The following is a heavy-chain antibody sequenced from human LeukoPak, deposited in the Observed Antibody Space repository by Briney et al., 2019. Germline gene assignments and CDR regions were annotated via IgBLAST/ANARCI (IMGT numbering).Heavy chain of an antibody. CDR3: ARDLIFCSSTSCYSSFDY. D-gene: IGHD2-2*02. J-gene: IGHJ4*02. V-gene: IGHV1-18*01. CDR1: GYTFTSYG. Sequence: ASVKVSCKASGYTFTSYGISWVRQAPGQGLEWMGWISAYNGNTNYAQKLQGRVTMTTDTSTSTAYMELRSLRSDDTAVYYCARDLIFCSSTSCYSSFDYWGQGTLVTVSS. CDR2: ISAYNGNT.